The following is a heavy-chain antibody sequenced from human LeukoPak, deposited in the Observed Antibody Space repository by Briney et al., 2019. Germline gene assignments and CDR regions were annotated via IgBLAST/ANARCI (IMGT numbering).Heavy chain of an antibody. CDR1: GFTFSSYA. CDR3: ARAYGDYQPLCDY. V-gene: IGHV3-30-3*01. J-gene: IGHJ4*02. D-gene: IGHD4-17*01. Sequence: PGGSLRLSCAASGFTFSSYAMHWVRQAPGKGLEWVAVISYDGSNKYYADSVKGRFTISRDNSKNTLYLQMNSLRAEDTAVYYCARAYGDYQPLCDYWGLGTLVTVSS. CDR2: ISYDGSNK.